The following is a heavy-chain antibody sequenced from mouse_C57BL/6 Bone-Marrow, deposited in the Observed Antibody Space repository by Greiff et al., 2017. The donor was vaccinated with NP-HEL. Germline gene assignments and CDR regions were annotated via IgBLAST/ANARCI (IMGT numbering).Heavy chain of an antibody. CDR3: ARGVYYGTLYYFDY. J-gene: IGHJ2*01. D-gene: IGHD2-1*01. Sequence: VQLQQSGAELVKPGASVKVSCKASGYAFTNYLIEWVKQRPGQGLEWIGVINPGSGGTNYNEKFKGKATLTADKSSSTAYMQLSSLTSEDSAVYFCARGVYYGTLYYFDYWGQGTTLTVSS. V-gene: IGHV1-54*01. CDR1: GYAFTNYL. CDR2: INPGSGGT.